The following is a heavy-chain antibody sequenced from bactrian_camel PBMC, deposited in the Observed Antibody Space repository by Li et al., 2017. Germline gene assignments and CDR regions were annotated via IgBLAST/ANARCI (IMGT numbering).Heavy chain of an antibody. CDR3: AGGCLSVWQFLFGYEYKT. J-gene: IGHJ4*01. CDR1: GFTISRYC. D-gene: IGHD3*01. Sequence: VQLVESGGGSVQAGRSLRLSCAASGFTISRYCMGWFRQAPGKEREGVAAMDSDGSTSYHKSVQGCFTLIQDDAKNALYLQMDMLKPEDTGMYYCAGGCLSVWQFLFGYEYKTWGPGTQVTVS. V-gene: IGHV3S55*01. CDR2: MDSDGST.